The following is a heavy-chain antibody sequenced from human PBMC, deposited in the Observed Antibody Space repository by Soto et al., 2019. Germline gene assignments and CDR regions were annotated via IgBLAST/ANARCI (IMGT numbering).Heavy chain of an antibody. Sequence: QVQLVQSGAEVKKPGSSVKVSCKASGGTFSSYAISWVRQAPGQGLEWMGGIIPIFGTANYAQKFQGRVTITADESRSTAYMELSSLRSEDTAVYYCARGKAPVAEVDYYYYGMDVWGQGTTVTVSS. CDR2: IIPIFGTA. CDR3: ARGKAPVAEVDYYYYGMDV. D-gene: IGHD6-19*01. CDR1: GGTFSSYA. V-gene: IGHV1-69*01. J-gene: IGHJ6*02.